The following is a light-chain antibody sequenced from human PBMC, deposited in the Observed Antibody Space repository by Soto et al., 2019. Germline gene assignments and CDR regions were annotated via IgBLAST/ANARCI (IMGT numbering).Light chain of an antibody. CDR2: GNS. J-gene: IGLJ2*01. CDR1: SSNIGAGYD. Sequence: QLVLTQPPSVSGAPGQRVTISCTGSSSNIGAGYDVHWYQQLPGTAPKLLIYGNSNRPSGVPDRFSGSKSGTSASLAITGLQAEDEADYYCSSYTTGSTCVVFGGGTQLTVL. V-gene: IGLV1-40*01. CDR3: SSYTTGSTCVV.